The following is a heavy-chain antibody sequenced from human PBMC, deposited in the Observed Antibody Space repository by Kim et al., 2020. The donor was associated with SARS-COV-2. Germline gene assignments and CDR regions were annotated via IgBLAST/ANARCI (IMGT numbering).Heavy chain of an antibody. CDR3: ARGVAVAGYYYYGMDV. V-gene: IGHV4-34*01. CDR1: GGSFSGYY. Sequence: SETLSLTCAVYGGSFSGYYWSWIRQPPGKGLEWIGEINHSGSTNYNPSLKSRVTISVDTSKNQFSLKLSSVTAADTAVYYCARGVAVAGYYYYGMDVWGQGTTVTVSS. CDR2: INHSGST. J-gene: IGHJ6*02. D-gene: IGHD6-19*01.